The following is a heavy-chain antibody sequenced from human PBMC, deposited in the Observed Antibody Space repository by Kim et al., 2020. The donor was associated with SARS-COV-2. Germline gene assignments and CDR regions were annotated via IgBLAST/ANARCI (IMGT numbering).Heavy chain of an antibody. J-gene: IGHJ4*02. CDR3: ARVPKWQQRTFDY. CDR2: INHSGST. V-gene: IGHV4-34*01. CDR1: GGSFSGYY. D-gene: IGHD6-13*01. Sequence: SETLSLTCAVYGGSFSGYYWSWIRQPPGKGLEWIGEINHSGSTNYNPSLKSRVTISVDTSKNQFSLKLSSVTAADTAVYYCARVPKWQQRTFDYWGQGTLVTVSS.